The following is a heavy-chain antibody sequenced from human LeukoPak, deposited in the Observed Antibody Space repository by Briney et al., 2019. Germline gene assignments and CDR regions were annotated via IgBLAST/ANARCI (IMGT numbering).Heavy chain of an antibody. V-gene: IGHV3-23*01. CDR1: GFTFSSYA. J-gene: IGHJ4*02. Sequence: PGGSLRLSCAASGFTFSSYAMSWVRQAPGKGLEWVSAISGSGGSTYYADSVKGRFTISRDNSKNTLYLQMNSLRAEDTAVYYCANLYHYDSSGYYFPRPYFDYWGQGTLVTVSS. CDR3: ANLYHYDSSGYYFPRPYFDY. D-gene: IGHD3-22*01. CDR2: ISGSGGST.